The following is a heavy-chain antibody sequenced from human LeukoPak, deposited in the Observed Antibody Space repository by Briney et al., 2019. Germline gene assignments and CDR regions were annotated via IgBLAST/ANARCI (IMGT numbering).Heavy chain of an antibody. D-gene: IGHD3-22*01. V-gene: IGHV3-7*01. Sequence: GGSLRLSCAASGFTFSSYWMSWVRQAPGKGLEWVANIKQDGSEKYYVDPVKGRFTISRDNAKNSLYLQMNSLRAEDTAVYYCARSSPVASGYYPYYFDYWGQGTLVTVSS. CDR1: GFTFSSYW. J-gene: IGHJ4*02. CDR3: ARSSPVASGYYPYYFDY. CDR2: IKQDGSEK.